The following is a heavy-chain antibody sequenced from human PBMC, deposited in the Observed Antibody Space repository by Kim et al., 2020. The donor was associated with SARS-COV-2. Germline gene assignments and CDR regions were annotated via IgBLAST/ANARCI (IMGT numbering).Heavy chain of an antibody. D-gene: IGHD6-19*01. V-gene: IGHV3-23*01. J-gene: IGHJ6*02. Sequence: GGSLRLSCAASGFTFSSYALTWVRQAPGKGLEWVSAISGSGIKTYYADSVKGRFTISRDTSKNTLYLQMNSLRAEDTAVYYCAKESAVASASDYYYGMDVWGQGTTVTVSS. CDR1: GFTFSSYA. CDR2: ISGSGIKT. CDR3: AKESAVASASDYYYGMDV.